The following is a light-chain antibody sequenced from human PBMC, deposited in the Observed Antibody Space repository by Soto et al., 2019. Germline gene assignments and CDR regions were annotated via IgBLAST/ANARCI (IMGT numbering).Light chain of an antibody. CDR3: GTWDASLSANV. CDR2: ETD. Sequence: QSVLTQPPSVSAAPGQKVTISCSGSSSNIGNNYVSWYQQLPGAAPKLLIYETDKRPSGIPDRFSGSKSGTSATLGITGLQTGDEADYYCGTWDASLSANVFGSGTKV. CDR1: SSNIGNNY. V-gene: IGLV1-51*02. J-gene: IGLJ1*01.